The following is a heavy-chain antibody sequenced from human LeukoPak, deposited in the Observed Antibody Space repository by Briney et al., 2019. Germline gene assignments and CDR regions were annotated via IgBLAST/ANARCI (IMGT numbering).Heavy chain of an antibody. J-gene: IGHJ4*02. CDR1: GSTFSDYY. Sequence: GGSLRLSCAASGSTFSDYYMAWIRQPPGKGLEWISYISYSSTYTNYADSVKGRFTISRDDARNSVFLQMNSLRAEDTAVYYCARIPANSYYFDYWGPGSLVTVSS. CDR3: ARIPANSYYFDY. V-gene: IGHV3-11*03. CDR2: ISYSSTYT.